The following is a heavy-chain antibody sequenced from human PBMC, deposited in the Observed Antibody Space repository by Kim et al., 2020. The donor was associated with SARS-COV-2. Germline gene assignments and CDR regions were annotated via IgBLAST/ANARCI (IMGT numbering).Heavy chain of an antibody. CDR1: GYTFTSYG. CDR3: ARDQPSYSSSSIWFDP. D-gene: IGHD6-6*01. Sequence: ASVKVSCKASGYTFTSYGISWVRQAPGQGLEWMGWISAYNGNTNYAQKLQGRVTMTTDTSTSTAYMELRSLRSDDTAVYYCARDQPSYSSSSIWFDPWGQGTLVTVSS. J-gene: IGHJ5*02. V-gene: IGHV1-18*04. CDR2: ISAYNGNT.